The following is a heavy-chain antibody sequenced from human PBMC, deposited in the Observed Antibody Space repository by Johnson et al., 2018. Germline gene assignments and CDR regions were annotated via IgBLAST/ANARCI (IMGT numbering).Heavy chain of an antibody. CDR3: ARRRYYDSSGYYYEQFYFDY. V-gene: IGHV3-49*03. J-gene: IGHJ4*02. Sequence: EQLVQAGGGLEQAGRSLRLSCIASGFTFRDYAMSWFRQAPGKGLEWVGFIRSKAYSGATEYAASVRGRFTISRDDSKSIVYLQMNSLKTEDTAVYYCARRRYYDSSGYYYEQFYFDYWGQGTLVTISS. CDR2: IRSKAYSGAT. CDR1: GFTFRDYA. D-gene: IGHD3-22*01.